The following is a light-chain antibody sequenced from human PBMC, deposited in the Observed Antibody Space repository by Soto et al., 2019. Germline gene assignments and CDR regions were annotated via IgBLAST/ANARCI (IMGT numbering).Light chain of an antibody. Sequence: QSALTQPASVSGSPGQSITISCTGTSSDVGGYNYVSWYQQHPGKAPKLMIFDVNNRPSGVSNRFSGSKSGNTASLTISGLQGEDEADYYCSSYTSSHTWVFGGGTKVTVL. V-gene: IGLV2-14*03. CDR2: DVN. CDR3: SSYTSSHTWV. CDR1: SSDVGGYNY. J-gene: IGLJ3*02.